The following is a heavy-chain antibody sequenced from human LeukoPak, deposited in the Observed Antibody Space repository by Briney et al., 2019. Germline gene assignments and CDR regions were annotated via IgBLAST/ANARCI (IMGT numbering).Heavy chain of an antibody. V-gene: IGHV1-18*01. J-gene: IGHJ3*02. Sequence: ASVKVSCKASGYTFTSYGISWVRQAPGQGLEWMGWISAYNGNTNYAQKLQGRVTMTTDTSTSTAYMELRSLRSDDTAVYYCARDGVMIVVAYDAFDIWGQGTMVTVSS. CDR1: GYTFTSYG. CDR3: ARDGVMIVVAYDAFDI. D-gene: IGHD3-22*01. CDR2: ISAYNGNT.